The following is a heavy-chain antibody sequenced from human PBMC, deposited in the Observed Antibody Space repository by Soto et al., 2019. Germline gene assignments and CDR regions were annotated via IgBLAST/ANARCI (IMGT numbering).Heavy chain of an antibody. V-gene: IGHV1-69*11. CDR3: ATEICYGPEKSYRCNWFDS. Sequence: QVQLVQSGAEVKKPGSSVKVSCEASGGTFRKYAIGWVRQAPGQGLEWMGEIIPLLGTTNYAQKFQGRVIITADESTSTAYMEVSGLRSGDTAVYYCATEICYGPEKSYRCNWFDSWGQGTLVTVSS. D-gene: IGHD2-8*01. CDR1: GGTFRKYA. J-gene: IGHJ5*01. CDR2: IIPLLGTT.